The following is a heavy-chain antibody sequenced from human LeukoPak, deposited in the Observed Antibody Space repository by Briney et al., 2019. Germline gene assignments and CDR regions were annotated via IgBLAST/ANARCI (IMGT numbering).Heavy chain of an antibody. J-gene: IGHJ4*02. CDR1: GGSISSSSYY. Sequence: PSETLSLTCTVSGGSISSSSYYWGWIRQPPGKGLEWIGSIYYSGSTYYNPSLKSRVTISVDTPKNQFSLKLSSVTAADTAVYYCARQAAAGLLFDYWGQGTLVTVSS. D-gene: IGHD6-13*01. CDR2: IYYSGST. CDR3: ARQAAAGLLFDY. V-gene: IGHV4-39*07.